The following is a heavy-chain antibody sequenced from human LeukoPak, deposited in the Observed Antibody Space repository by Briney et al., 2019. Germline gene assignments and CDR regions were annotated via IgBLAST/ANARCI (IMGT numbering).Heavy chain of an antibody. D-gene: IGHD2-2*01. CDR2: MNPNSGNT. V-gene: IGHV1-8*01. CDR1: GFTFTRYG. J-gene: IGHJ6*02. Sequence: ASVKVSCKASGFTFTRYGINWVRQATGQGLEWMGWMNPNSGNTGYAQKFQGRVTMTRNTSISTAYMELSSLRSEDAAVYYCARGGFRVPAANYYYYGMDVWGQGTTVTVSS. CDR3: ARGGFRVPAANYYYYGMDV.